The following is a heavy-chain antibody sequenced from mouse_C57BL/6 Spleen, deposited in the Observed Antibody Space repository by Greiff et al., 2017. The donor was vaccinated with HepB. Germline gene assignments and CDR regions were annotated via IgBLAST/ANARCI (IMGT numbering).Heavy chain of an antibody. CDR2: IYPGDGDT. Sequence: QVQLKESGAELVKPGASVKISCKASGYAFSSYWMNWVKQRPGKGLEWIGQIYPGDGDTNYNGKFKGKATLTADKSSSTAYMQLSSLTSEDSAVYFCARPPYDYDEGYWGQGTTLTVSS. CDR1: GYAFSSYW. CDR3: ARPPYDYDEGY. D-gene: IGHD2-4*01. V-gene: IGHV1-80*01. J-gene: IGHJ2*01.